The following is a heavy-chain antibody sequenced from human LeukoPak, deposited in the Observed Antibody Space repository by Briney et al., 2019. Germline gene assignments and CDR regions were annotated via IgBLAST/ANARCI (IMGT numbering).Heavy chain of an antibody. J-gene: IGHJ6*03. CDR1: GFTFSSYW. Sequence: GGSLRLSCAASGFTFSSYWMSWVRQAPGKGLEWVAFIRYDGSNKYYADSVKGRFTISRDNSKNTLYLQMNSLRAEDTAVYYCAKGSWASYYYDMDVWGKGTTVTISS. V-gene: IGHV3-30*02. CDR3: AKGSWASYYYDMDV. CDR2: IRYDGSNK. D-gene: IGHD1-26*01.